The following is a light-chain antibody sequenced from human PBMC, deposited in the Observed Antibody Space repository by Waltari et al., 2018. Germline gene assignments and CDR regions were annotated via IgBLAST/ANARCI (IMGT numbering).Light chain of an antibody. CDR1: SSDVGGYNY. Sequence: QSALTQPASVSGSPGQSIPISCTGTSSDVGGYNYVSWYQQHPGKAPKLMIYDVTNRPSVVSNRFSSSKSGNTASLTISGLQAEDEADYYCCSFRSSSTWVFGGGTKLTVL. J-gene: IGLJ3*02. V-gene: IGLV2-14*01. CDR2: DVT. CDR3: CSFRSSSTWV.